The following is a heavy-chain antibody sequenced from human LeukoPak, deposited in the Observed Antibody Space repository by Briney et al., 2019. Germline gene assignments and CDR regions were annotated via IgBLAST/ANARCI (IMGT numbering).Heavy chain of an antibody. V-gene: IGHV3-23*01. J-gene: IGHJ5*02. CDR2: ITHTGGDS. Sequence: GGSLRLSCVASGFTFSSYAMTWVRQAPGKGLEWVALITHTGGDSYYADSVKGRFAISRDNSKNTLYLEMNDLRAEDTALYFCGKDKTTYNWWEVIEPWGQGALVTVSS. CDR1: GFTFSSYA. D-gene: IGHD1-1*01. CDR3: GKDKTTYNWWEVIEP.